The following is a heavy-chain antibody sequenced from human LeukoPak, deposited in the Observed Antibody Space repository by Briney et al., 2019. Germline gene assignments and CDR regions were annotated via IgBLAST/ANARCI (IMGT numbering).Heavy chain of an antibody. D-gene: IGHD1-26*01. V-gene: IGHV4-59*08. CDR3: ARHGGTLDYFDS. CDR2: IYHGGST. Sequence: SETLSLTCTVSNGSISTYYWSWIRQLPGKGLEWIGYIYHGGSTAYNPSFKRRVTISMDSSKNHFSLRLTSLTAADTALYYCARHGGTLDYFDSWGPGSLVTVSS. J-gene: IGHJ4*02. CDR1: NGSISTYY.